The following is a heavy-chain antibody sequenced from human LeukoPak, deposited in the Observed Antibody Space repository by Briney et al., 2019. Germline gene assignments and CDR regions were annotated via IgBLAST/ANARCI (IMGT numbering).Heavy chain of an antibody. CDR1: GYTFTTYD. V-gene: IGHV1-8*03. CDR2: MNPNSGNT. J-gene: IGHJ6*03. Sequence: ASVKVSCKASGYTFTTYDITWVRQATGQGLEWMGWMNPNSGNTAYAQKFQGRVTITRNTSIRPAYIEPSSLRSEDTAVDYCASRPVYSSGWYQQQLTYYFYYYMDVWDKGTTVTVSS. D-gene: IGHD6-19*01. CDR3: ASRPVYSSGWYQQQLTYYFYYYMDV.